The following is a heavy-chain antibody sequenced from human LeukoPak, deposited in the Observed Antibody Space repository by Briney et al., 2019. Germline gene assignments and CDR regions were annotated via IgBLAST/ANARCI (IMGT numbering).Heavy chain of an antibody. Sequence: KPGGSLRLSCAASGFTFSIYSMNWVRQAPGKGLEWVSCISSGSTNIYYADSVRGRFTISRDNAKNSLYLQMNSLRAEDTAVYYCARVGEYCSSISNCYGDYWGQGTLVTVSS. CDR3: ARVGEYCSSISNCYGDY. V-gene: IGHV3-21*01. J-gene: IGHJ4*02. CDR2: ISSGSTNI. D-gene: IGHD2-2*01. CDR1: GFTFSIYS.